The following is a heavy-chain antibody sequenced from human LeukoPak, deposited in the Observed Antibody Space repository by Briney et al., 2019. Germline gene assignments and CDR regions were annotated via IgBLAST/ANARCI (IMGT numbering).Heavy chain of an antibody. J-gene: IGHJ3*02. D-gene: IGHD5-12*01. Sequence: KAGGSLRLSCAASGFTFSTYPISWVRQAPGKGLEWVSAISGGGDSTYYADSVKGRFTISRDNSKNTLYLQMNSLRAEDTAVYYCAKDSVRGYSGYGNDGFDIWGQGTMVTVSS. CDR2: ISGGGDST. V-gene: IGHV3-23*01. CDR1: GFTFSTYP. CDR3: AKDSVRGYSGYGNDGFDI.